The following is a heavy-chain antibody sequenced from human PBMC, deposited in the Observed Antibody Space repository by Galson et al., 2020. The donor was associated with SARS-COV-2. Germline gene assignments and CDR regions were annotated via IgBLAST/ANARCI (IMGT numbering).Heavy chain of an antibody. CDR2: IKQDGSEK. V-gene: IGHV3-7*01. D-gene: IGHD2-2*01. J-gene: IGHJ4*02. CDR1: GFTFSSYW. Sequence: GGSLRLSCAASGFTFSSYWMSWVRQAPGKGLEWVANIKQDGSEKYYVDSVKGRFTISRDNAKNSLYLQMNSLRAEDTAVYYCARVSADIVVVPAAIWVREYYFDYWGQGTLVTVSS. CDR3: ARVSADIVVVPAAIWVREYYFDY.